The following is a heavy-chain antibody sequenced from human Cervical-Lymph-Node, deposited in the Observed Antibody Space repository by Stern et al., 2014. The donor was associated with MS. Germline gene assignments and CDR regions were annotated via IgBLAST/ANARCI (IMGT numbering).Heavy chain of an antibody. V-gene: IGHV4-61*02. CDR3: ARGYSGSWYPEYFQH. J-gene: IGHJ1*01. CDR1: GGSISSGSYY. D-gene: IGHD6-13*01. Sequence: QVQLQESGPGLVKPSQTLSLTCTVSGGSISSGSYYWSWIRQPAGKGLEWIGRIYTSGSTNYNPSLKSRVTISVDTSKNQFSPQLSSVTAADTAVYYCARGYSGSWYPEYFQHWGQGTLVTVSS. CDR2: IYTSGST.